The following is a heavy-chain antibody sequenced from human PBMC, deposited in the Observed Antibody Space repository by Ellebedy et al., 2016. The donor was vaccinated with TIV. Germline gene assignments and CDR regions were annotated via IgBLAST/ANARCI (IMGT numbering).Heavy chain of an antibody. D-gene: IGHD6-13*01. Sequence: GGSLRLSXAASGFTFSSYTMRWVRQAPGKGLEWVSDISGSGGGTYYADSVKDRFTISRDNSKNTLYLQMNSLRVEDTAVYYCAKGITAAVVEGSLFDPWGQGTLVTVSS. J-gene: IGHJ5*02. V-gene: IGHV3-23*01. CDR1: GFTFSSYT. CDR3: AKGITAAVVEGSLFDP. CDR2: ISGSGGGT.